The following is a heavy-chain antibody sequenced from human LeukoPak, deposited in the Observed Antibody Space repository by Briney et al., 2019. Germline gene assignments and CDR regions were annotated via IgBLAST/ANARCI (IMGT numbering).Heavy chain of an antibody. D-gene: IGHD4-23*01. CDR1: GFTFSSYS. V-gene: IGHV3-21*01. CDR2: ISSSSSYI. Sequence: GGSLRLSCAAPGFTFSSYSMNWVRQAPGKGLEWVSSISSSSSYIYYADSVKGRFTISRDNAKNSLYLQMNSLRAEDTAVYYCARDRKEGGNSDYWGQGTLVTVSS. CDR3: ARDRKEGGNSDY. J-gene: IGHJ4*02.